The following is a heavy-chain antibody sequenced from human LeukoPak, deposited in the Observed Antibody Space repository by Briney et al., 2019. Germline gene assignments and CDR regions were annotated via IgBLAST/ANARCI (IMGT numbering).Heavy chain of an antibody. V-gene: IGHV4-4*02. J-gene: IGHJ4*02. CDR2: IYHSGST. CDR3: ARGEGYTSTWYQPHFDY. CDR1: GAXISSTNW. D-gene: IGHD6-13*01. Sequence: PSGTLSLTCAVSGAXISSTNWWSWVRQPPGKGLEWIGEIYHSGSTNYNPSLKSRVTMSIDKSKNQFSLRLSSVTAADTAVYYCARGEGYTSTWYQPHFDYWGQGTLVTVSS.